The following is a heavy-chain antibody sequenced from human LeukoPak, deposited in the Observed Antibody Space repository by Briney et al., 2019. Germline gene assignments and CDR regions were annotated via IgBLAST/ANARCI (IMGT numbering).Heavy chain of an antibody. J-gene: IGHJ4*02. CDR2: INHSGST. V-gene: IGHV4-34*01. CDR3: VRSGWYAYFDY. Sequence: SETLSLTCAVYVESFSGYYWSWIRQSPGKGLAWIGDINHSGSTNYNPSLKSRVTISVDTSKNQFSLKLSSVTAADTAVYYCVRSGWYAYFDYWGQGTLVTVSS. CDR1: VESFSGYY. D-gene: IGHD6-19*01.